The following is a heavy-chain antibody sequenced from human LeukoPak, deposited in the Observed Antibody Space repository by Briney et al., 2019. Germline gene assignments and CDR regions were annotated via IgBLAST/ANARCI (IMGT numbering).Heavy chain of an antibody. V-gene: IGHV1-2*02. CDR1: GYTFTGYY. D-gene: IGHD3-3*01. Sequence: GSVRVSCKASGYTFTGYYMHWVRQAPGQGLEWMGWINPNSGGTNYAQKFQGRVTMTRDTSISTAYMELSRLRSDDTAVYYCARGVHDFWSGYYITQKDNWFDPWGQGTLVTVSS. CDR2: INPNSGGT. CDR3: ARGVHDFWSGYYITQKDNWFDP. J-gene: IGHJ5*02.